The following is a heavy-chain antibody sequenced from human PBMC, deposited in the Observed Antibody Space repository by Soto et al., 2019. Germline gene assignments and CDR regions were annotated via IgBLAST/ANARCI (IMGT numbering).Heavy chain of an antibody. D-gene: IGHD1-1*01. J-gene: IGHJ5*02. Sequence: SDTLSLTCAVSGGSISRGGYSWSWIRQPPGKGLEWIGYIYHSGSTYYNPSLKSRVTISVDRSKNQFSLKLSSVTAADTAVYYCPRVQYRWAQGTPVPVSS. CDR2: IYHSGST. CDR1: GGSISRGGYS. V-gene: IGHV4-30-2*01. CDR3: PRVQYR.